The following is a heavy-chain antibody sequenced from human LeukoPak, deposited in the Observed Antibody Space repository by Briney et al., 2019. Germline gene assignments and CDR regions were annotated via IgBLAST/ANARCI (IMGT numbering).Heavy chain of an antibody. V-gene: IGHV3-9*01. J-gene: IGHJ4*02. CDR2: ISWNSGSI. CDR3: AREDDWNYEDY. CDR1: GFTFDDYA. Sequence: GGSLRLSCAASGFTFDDYAMHWVRQAPGKGLEWVSGISWNSGSIGYADSVKGRFTISRDNAKNSLYLQMNSLRAEDTAIYFCAREDDWNYEDYWGQGTLVTVSS. D-gene: IGHD1-7*01.